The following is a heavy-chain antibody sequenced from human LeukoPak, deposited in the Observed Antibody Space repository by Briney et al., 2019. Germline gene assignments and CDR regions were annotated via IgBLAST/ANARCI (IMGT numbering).Heavy chain of an antibody. CDR1: GYTFTGYY. Sequence: GASVKVSCKGSGYTFTGYYMHWVRQAAGQGREGMGWINPNSGGTNYAQKFQGRLTMTRDTSISTAYMEPSRLRSDDTAVYYCARDGVGGVYRHYGYFDLWGRGTLVTVSS. CDR3: ARDGVGGVYRHYGYFDL. V-gene: IGHV1-2*02. D-gene: IGHD3-16*01. J-gene: IGHJ2*01. CDR2: INPNSGGT.